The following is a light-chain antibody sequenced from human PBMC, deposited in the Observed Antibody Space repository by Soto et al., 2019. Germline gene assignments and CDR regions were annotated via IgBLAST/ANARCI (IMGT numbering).Light chain of an antibody. J-gene: IGKJ1*01. CDR2: GAS. V-gene: IGKV3-15*01. CDR1: QSISFY. Sequence: EIVLTQSPATLSLSPGERATLSCRASQSISFYLTWYQHKPGQAPRLLIYGASTRATGIPARFSGSGSGTEFTLTISSLQSADFAVYYCQQYNNWPPTFGQGTKVDIK. CDR3: QQYNNWPPT.